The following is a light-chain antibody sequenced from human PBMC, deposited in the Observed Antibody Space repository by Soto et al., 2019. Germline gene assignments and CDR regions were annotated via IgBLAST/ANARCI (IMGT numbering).Light chain of an antibody. V-gene: IGLV2-8*01. CDR3: MSYAGGNRFV. J-gene: IGLJ1*01. CDR1: GSDVGGYNY. Sequence: QSALTQPPSASGSPGQSVTISCAGTGSDVGGYNYVSWYQQHPGKVPQLMIYQVSKRPSGVPDRFSASKSDTTASLTISGLQAEDEGDYYCMSYAGGNRFVFGTGTKLTVL. CDR2: QVS.